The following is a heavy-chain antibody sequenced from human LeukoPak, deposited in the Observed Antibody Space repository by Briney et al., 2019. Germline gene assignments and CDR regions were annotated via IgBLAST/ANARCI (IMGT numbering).Heavy chain of an antibody. CDR2: INSDGSST. V-gene: IGHV3-74*01. CDR1: GFTFSSYW. D-gene: IGHD5-12*01. J-gene: IGHJ4*02. Sequence: GGSLRLSCAASGFTFSSYWMHWVRQAPGKGLVWVSRINSDGSSTSYADSVKGRFTISRDNAKNTLYLQMNGLRVEDTAVYYCAKDMQTWPRFPDYWGQGTLVTVSS. CDR3: AKDMQTWPRFPDY.